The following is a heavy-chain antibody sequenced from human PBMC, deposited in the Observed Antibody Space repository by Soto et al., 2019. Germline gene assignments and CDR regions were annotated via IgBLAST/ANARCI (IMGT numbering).Heavy chain of an antibody. CDR1: GFTVSSNY. CDR3: ASLSGSYYYYYMDV. V-gene: IGHV3-53*01. Sequence: GGSLRLSCAASGFTVSSNYMSWVRQAPGKGLEWVSVIYSGGSTYYADSVKGRFTISRDNSKNTLYLQMNSLRAEDTAVYYCASLSGSYYYYYMDVWGKGTTVTVSS. J-gene: IGHJ6*03. CDR2: IYSGGST. D-gene: IGHD1-26*01.